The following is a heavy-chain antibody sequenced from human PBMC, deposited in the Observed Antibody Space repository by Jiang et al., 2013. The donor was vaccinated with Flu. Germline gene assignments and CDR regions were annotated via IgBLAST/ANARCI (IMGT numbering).Heavy chain of an antibody. J-gene: IGHJ6*04. D-gene: IGHD3-22*01. Sequence: VISYDGSNKYYADSVKGRFTISRDNSKNTLYLQMNSLRAEDTAVYYCARGELIVVVITPLYYYYGMDVWGKGTTVTVSS. CDR3: ARGELIVVVITPLYYYYGMDV. V-gene: IGHV3-30*01. CDR2: ISYDGSNK.